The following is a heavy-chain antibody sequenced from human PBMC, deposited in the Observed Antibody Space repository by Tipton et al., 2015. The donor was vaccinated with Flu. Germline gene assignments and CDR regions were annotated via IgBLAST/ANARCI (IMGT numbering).Heavy chain of an antibody. D-gene: IGHD4-17*01. V-gene: IGHV3-9*01. Sequence: SLRLSCAASGFTFSGFWMHWVRQAPGKGLEWVSGISWNSGKIGYADSVKGRFTISRDNAKNSLYLQMNSLRAEDTALYFCTKDRVTTSYYYFGMDVWGQGTAVTVSS. CDR1: GFTFSGFW. CDR2: ISWNSGKI. J-gene: IGHJ6*02. CDR3: TKDRVTTSYYYFGMDV.